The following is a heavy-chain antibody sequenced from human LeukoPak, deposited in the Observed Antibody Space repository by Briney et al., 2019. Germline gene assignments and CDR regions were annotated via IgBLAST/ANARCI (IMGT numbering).Heavy chain of an antibody. Sequence: SETLSLTCTVSGGSIRSYYWSWIRQPPGKGLEWIGYIYYSGSTNYNPSLKSRVTISVDTSKNQFSLKLSSVTAADTAVYYYARVNALIFDCWGQGTLVTVSS. J-gene: IGHJ4*02. V-gene: IGHV4-59*01. CDR3: ARVNALIFDC. CDR1: GGSIRSYY. CDR2: IYYSGST. D-gene: IGHD3-16*01.